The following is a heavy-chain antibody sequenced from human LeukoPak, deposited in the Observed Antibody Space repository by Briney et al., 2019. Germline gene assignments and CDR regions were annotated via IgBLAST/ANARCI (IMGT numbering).Heavy chain of an antibody. J-gene: IGHJ6*02. CDR3: AKSKNPDYYYGMDV. CDR2: ISGSGGST. Sequence: GGSLRLSCAASGFTFSSYAMRWVRQAPGKGLEWVSAISGSGGSTYYADSVKGRFTISRDNSKNTLYLQMNSLRAEDTAVYYCAKSKNPDYYYGMDVWGQGTTVTVSS. CDR1: GFTFSSYA. V-gene: IGHV3-23*01. D-gene: IGHD2/OR15-2a*01.